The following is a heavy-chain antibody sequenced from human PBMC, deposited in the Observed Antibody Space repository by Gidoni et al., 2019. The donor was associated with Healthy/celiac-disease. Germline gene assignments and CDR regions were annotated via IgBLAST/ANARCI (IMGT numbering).Heavy chain of an antibody. CDR1: GFTFSSYA. J-gene: IGHJ4*02. D-gene: IGHD3-10*01. V-gene: IGHV3-23*01. CDR3: AKEVLLWFGEVYYFDY. CDR2: ISGSGGST. Sequence: EVQLLESGGGLVQPGGSLRLSCAASGFTFSSYAMSWVRQAPGKGLEWVSAISGSGGSTYYADSVKGRFTISRDNSKNTLYLQMNSLRAEDTAVYYCAKEVLLWFGEVYYFDYWGQGTLVTVSS.